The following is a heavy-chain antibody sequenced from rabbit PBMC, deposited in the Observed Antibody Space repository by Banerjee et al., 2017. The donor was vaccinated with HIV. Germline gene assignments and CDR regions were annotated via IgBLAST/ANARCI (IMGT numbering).Heavy chain of an antibody. CDR3: ARGASGGYGYGR. D-gene: IGHD6-1*01. CDR2: INTSSGNT. Sequence: QEQLEESGGDLVKPGGTLTLTCKASGIDFSSYYYMCWVSQAPGKGLEWIACINTSSGNTVYASWAKGRFTVSKTSSTTVTLQMTSLTAADTATYFCARGASGGYGYGRWGQGTLVTVS. V-gene: IGHV1S45*01. J-gene: IGHJ3*01. CDR1: GIDFSSYYY.